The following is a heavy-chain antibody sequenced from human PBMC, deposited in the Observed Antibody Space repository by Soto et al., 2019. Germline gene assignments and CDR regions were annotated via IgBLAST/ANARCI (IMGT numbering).Heavy chain of an antibody. Sequence: ASVKVSCKAFGYTFSNYFIHWVRQARGQGLEWMGTINPSGGWTRYGQSYQDRVTLTRDTSTNTVYMELNDLTSDDAAVYYCARAAYSGPDYWGQGTLVTSPQ. D-gene: IGHD5-12*01. CDR3: ARAAYSGPDY. CDR2: INPSGGWT. J-gene: IGHJ4*02. V-gene: IGHV1-46*01. CDR1: GYTFSNYF.